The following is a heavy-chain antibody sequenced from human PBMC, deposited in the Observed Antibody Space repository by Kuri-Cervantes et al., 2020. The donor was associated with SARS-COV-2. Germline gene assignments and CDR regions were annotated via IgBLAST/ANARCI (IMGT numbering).Heavy chain of an antibody. CDR2: IKQDGSEK. J-gene: IGHJ6*03. Sequence: GESLKISCAASGFTFSSYWMSWVRQAPGKGLEWVANIKQDGSEKYYVDSVKGRFTISRDNAKNSLYLQMNSLRAEDTAVYYCARKKTDMDVWAKGPRSPSP. CDR3: ARKKTDMDV. V-gene: IGHV3-7*01. D-gene: IGHD1-14*01. CDR1: GFTFSSYW.